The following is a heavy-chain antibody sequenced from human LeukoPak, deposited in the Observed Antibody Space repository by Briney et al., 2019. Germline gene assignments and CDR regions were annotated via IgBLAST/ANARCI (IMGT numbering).Heavy chain of an antibody. Sequence: SQTLSLTCAISGDSVSSISVAWNWIRQSPSRGLEWLGRTYKRSKWYNDYAVSVKSRITINPDTSKNQFSLKLSSVTAADTAVYYCASYYYDSSGYSAFDYWGQGTLVTVSS. CDR3: ASYYYDSSGYSAFDY. CDR2: TYKRSKWYN. V-gene: IGHV6-1*01. J-gene: IGHJ4*02. D-gene: IGHD3-22*01. CDR1: GDSVSSISVA.